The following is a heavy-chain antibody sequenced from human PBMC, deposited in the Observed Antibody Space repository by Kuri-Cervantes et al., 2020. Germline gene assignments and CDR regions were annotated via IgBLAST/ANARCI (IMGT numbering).Heavy chain of an antibody. Sequence: SETLSLTCTVSGGSVSSGSYWWSWIRQPPGKGLEWIGYISYSGSTNYNPSLKSRVTISVDTSKKQFSLKLTSVTAADTSLYYCAKGMTKLDYWGQGTLVTVSS. J-gene: IGHJ4*02. V-gene: IGHV4-61*01. CDR1: GGSVSSGSYW. CDR3: AKGMTKLDY. CDR2: ISYSGST.